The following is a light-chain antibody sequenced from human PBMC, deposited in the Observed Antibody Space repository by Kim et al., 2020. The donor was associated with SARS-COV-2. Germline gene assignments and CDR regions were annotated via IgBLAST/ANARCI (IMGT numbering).Light chain of an antibody. CDR2: DVT. V-gene: IGLV2-14*03. J-gene: IGLJ1*01. Sequence: QSALTQPASVSGSPGQSITISCTGTSSDVGGYNYVSWYQRYPGKAPKLMLYDVTKRPSGVSNRFSGSKSGNTASLTISGLQAEDEADYYCSSYRSSGYVFGTGTKVTVL. CDR1: SSDVGGYNY. CDR3: SSYRSSGYV.